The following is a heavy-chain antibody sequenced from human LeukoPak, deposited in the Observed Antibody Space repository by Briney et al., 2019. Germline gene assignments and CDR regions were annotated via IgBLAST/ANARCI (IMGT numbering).Heavy chain of an antibody. J-gene: IGHJ5*02. CDR1: GGSISSYY. V-gene: IGHV4-59*08. CDR2: IYYSGST. D-gene: IGHD5-18*01. CDR3: ARLGGYNYGYSSKVWFDP. Sequence: PSETLSLTCTVSGGSISSYYWSWIRQPPGKGLEWIGYIYYSGSTNYNPSLKSRVTISVDTSKNQFSLKLSSVTAADTAVYYCARLGGYNYGYSSKVWFDPWGQGTLVTVSS.